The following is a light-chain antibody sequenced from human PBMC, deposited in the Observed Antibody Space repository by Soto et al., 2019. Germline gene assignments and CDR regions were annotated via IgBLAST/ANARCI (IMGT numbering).Light chain of an antibody. CDR3: QKNSRVLV. CDR2: AAS. J-gene: IGKJ3*01. Sequence: DIQMTQSPTSLSASVGDRVTITCRASQGIRNFVAWYQQKPGKAPKLLIYAASTLQSGVPSRFSGGGSGTDFTLTINSLQPEYVATYSCQKNSRVLVFGPGTKVEIK. V-gene: IGKV1-27*01. CDR1: QGIRNF.